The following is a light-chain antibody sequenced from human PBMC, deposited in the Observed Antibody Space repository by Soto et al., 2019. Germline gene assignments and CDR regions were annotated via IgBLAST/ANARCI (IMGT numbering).Light chain of an antibody. Sequence: EIVMSQSPGTLSVSPGGRATLSCRASQSISDTLAWYQQKPGHAPRLLIHGASTRATGFPARFSGSGSGTDFTLTISSLQSEDFAVYYCQQYNNWPWTFGQGTKVDIK. V-gene: IGKV3-15*01. CDR3: QQYNNWPWT. CDR2: GAS. CDR1: QSISDT. J-gene: IGKJ1*01.